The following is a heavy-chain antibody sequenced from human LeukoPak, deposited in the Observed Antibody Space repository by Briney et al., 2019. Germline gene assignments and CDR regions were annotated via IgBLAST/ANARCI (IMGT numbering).Heavy chain of an antibody. CDR3: AKDRGGSYSAFDY. D-gene: IGHD1-26*01. Sequence: PGGSLRLSCAASGFTISRHHMSWVRQAPGKGLEWVSGISGSGGSTYYADSVKGRFTISRDNSKNTLFLQMNSLRAEDTAVYYCAKDRGGSYSAFDYWGQGTLVTVSS. CDR1: GFTISRHH. J-gene: IGHJ4*02. V-gene: IGHV3-23*01. CDR2: ISGSGGST.